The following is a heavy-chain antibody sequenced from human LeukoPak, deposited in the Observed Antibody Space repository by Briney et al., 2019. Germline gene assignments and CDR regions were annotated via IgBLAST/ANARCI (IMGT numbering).Heavy chain of an antibody. CDR2: ISAYNGNT. Sequence: ASVKVSCKASGYTFTSYGISWVRQAPGQGLEWMGWISAYNGNTNYAQKLQGRVTMATDTSTSTAYMELRSLRSDDTAVYYCARGVAARLFDWFDPWGQGTLVTVSS. D-gene: IGHD6-6*01. CDR3: ARGVAARLFDWFDP. CDR1: GYTFTSYG. J-gene: IGHJ5*02. V-gene: IGHV1-18*01.